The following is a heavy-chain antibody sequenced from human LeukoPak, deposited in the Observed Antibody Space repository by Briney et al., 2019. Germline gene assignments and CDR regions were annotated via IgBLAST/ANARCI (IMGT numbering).Heavy chain of an antibody. CDR3: AREALYGDCLDP. CDR2: ISYDGSNK. CDR1: GFTFSNYW. Sequence: GGSLRLSCAASGFTFSNYWMNWVRQAPGKGLEWVAVISYDGSNKYYADSVKGRFTISRDNSKNTLYLQMNSLRAEDTAVYYCAREALYGDCLDPWGQGTLVTVSS. V-gene: IGHV3-30*03. J-gene: IGHJ5*02. D-gene: IGHD4-17*01.